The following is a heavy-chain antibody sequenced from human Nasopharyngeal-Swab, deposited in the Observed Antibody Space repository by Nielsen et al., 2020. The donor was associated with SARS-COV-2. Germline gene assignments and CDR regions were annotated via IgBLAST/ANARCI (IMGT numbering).Heavy chain of an antibody. J-gene: IGHJ4*02. CDR1: GYSFTSYW. D-gene: IGHD2-2*01. CDR2: IYPGDSDT. V-gene: IGHV5-51*01. Sequence: GESLKISCKGSGYSFTSYWIGWVRQMPGKGLEWMGIIYPGDSDTRYSPSFQGQVTISADKSISTAYLQWRSLKASDTAMYYCARLGGIVVVPAAGGIDYWGQGTLVTVSS. CDR3: ARLGGIVVVPAAGGIDY.